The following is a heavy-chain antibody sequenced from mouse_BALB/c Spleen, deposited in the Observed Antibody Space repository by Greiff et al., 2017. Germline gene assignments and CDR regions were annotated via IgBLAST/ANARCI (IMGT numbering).Heavy chain of an antibody. CDR1: GYTFTSYW. J-gene: IGHJ3*01. D-gene: IGHD2-4*01. V-gene: IGHV1S81*02. Sequence: QVQLQQPGAELVKPGASVKLSCKASGYTFTSYWMHWVKQRPGQGLEWIGEINPSNGRTNYNEKFKSKATLTVDKSSSTAYMQLSSLTSEDSAVYYCARLRDYDEAYGGQGTLVTVSA. CDR3: ARLRDYDEAY. CDR2: INPSNGRT.